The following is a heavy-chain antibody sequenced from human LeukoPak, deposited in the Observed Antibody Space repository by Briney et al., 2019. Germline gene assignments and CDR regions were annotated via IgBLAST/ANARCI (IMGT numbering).Heavy chain of an antibody. Sequence: SETLSLTCTVSGGSISSYYWSWIRQPPGKGLEWIGSIHYSGSTTYNPSLKSPVTTSVDTSKNQFSLKLSSVTAADTAVYYCARRLGSSSTGFDYWGQGTLVTVSS. D-gene: IGHD2-2*01. J-gene: IGHJ4*02. CDR3: ARRLGSSSTGFDY. CDR1: GGSISSYY. CDR2: IHYSGST. V-gene: IGHV4-59*08.